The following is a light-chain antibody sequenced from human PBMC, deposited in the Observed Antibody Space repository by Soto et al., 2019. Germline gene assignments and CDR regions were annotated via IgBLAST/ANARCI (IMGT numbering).Light chain of an antibody. J-gene: IGKJ1*01. CDR3: QQYYSTPTWT. CDR2: WAS. CDR1: QSVLYSSNNKNY. V-gene: IGKV4-1*01. Sequence: DIVMTQSPDSLAVSLGERATINCKSSQSVLYSSNNKNYLAWYQQKPGQPPKLLIYWASTRESGVPDRFSGSGSGTDFNLTISSLQAKDVAVYYCQQYYSTPTWTFGQGTKVEIK.